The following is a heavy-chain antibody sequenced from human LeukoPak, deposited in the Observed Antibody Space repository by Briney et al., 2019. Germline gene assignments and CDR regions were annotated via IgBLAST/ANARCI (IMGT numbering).Heavy chain of an antibody. J-gene: IGHJ3*02. Sequence: SETLSLTCTVSGGSISSGSYYWSWIRQPAGKGLEWIGRIYTSGSTNYNPSLKSRVTISVDTSKNQFSLKLSSVTAADTAVYYCAREFGYYDYVWGSSHAFDIWGQGTMVTVSS. CDR3: AREFGYYDYVWGSSHAFDI. CDR1: GGSISSGSYY. V-gene: IGHV4-61*02. D-gene: IGHD3-16*01. CDR2: IYTSGST.